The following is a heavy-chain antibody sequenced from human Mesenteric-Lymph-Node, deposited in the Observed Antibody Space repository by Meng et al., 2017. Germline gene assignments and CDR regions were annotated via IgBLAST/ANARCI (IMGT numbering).Heavy chain of an antibody. Sequence: QGQRVESGGGVVQPGRSLRLSCAAAGFTFGTDGMHWVRQAPGKGLEGVAVKWYDGTDKFYGDSVKGRFTISRDNSKNTLFLQMNSLTVDDTAVYYCARADDNWIIIEYWGQGTLVTVSS. J-gene: IGHJ4*02. CDR1: GFTFGTDG. CDR2: KWYDGTDK. V-gene: IGHV3-33*01. CDR3: ARADDNWIIIEY. D-gene: IGHD1-20*01.